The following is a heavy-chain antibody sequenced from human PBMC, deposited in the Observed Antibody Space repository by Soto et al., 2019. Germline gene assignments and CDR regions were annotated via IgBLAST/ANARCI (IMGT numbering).Heavy chain of an antibody. V-gene: IGHV1-18*01. D-gene: IGHD3-10*01. CDR1: GYTFTSYG. J-gene: IGHJ5*02. Sequence: ASVKVSCKASGYTFTSYGISWVRQAPGQGLEWMGWISAYNGNTNYAQKLQGRVTMTTDTSTSKAYMELRSLRSDDTAVYYCARDYRLYGSPFDPWGQGTLVPVSS. CDR3: ARDYRLYGSPFDP. CDR2: ISAYNGNT.